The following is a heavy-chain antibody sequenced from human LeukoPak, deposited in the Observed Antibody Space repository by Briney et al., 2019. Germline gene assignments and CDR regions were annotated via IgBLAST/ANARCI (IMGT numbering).Heavy chain of an antibody. CDR1: GYTFTSYA. CDR2: INAGNGNT. J-gene: IGHJ4*02. Sequence: ASVKVSCKASGYTFTSYAMHWVRQAPGQRLEWMGWINAGNGNTKYSQQFQGRVTITRDTSTSTAYMELSSLRSEDTAVYYCARDRTVVTPNYFDYWGQGTLVTVSS. CDR3: ARDRTVVTPNYFDY. D-gene: IGHD4-23*01. V-gene: IGHV1-3*01.